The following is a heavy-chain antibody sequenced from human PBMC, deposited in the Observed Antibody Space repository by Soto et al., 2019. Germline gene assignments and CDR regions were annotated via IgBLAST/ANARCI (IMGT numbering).Heavy chain of an antibody. D-gene: IGHD5-12*01. V-gene: IGHV3-7*01. CDR2: IKPDGSST. Sequence: EVQLVESGGGLVQPGGSLRLSCAVSGFTFGSYWMNWVRLIPGKGLEWVAYIKPDGSSTYYVDSVKGRFTISSDNAKNTLYQQMNSLRVEDTSVYYCESAGYCGPGCDYYFDYGGQGTLVTVSS. CDR3: ESAGYCGPGCDYYFDY. J-gene: IGHJ4*02. CDR1: GFTFGSYW.